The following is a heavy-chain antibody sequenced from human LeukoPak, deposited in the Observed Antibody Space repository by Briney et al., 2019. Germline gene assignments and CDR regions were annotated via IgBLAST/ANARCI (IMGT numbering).Heavy chain of an antibody. D-gene: IGHD6-6*01. Sequence: SVKVSCKASGGTFSSYAISWVRQAPGQGLEWMGRIIAILGIANYAQKFQGRVTITADKSTSTAYMELSSLRSEDTAVYYCARGLRSSRRWFDPWGQGTLVTVSS. CDR1: GGTFSSYA. J-gene: IGHJ5*02. CDR3: ARGLRSSRRWFDP. CDR2: IIAILGIA. V-gene: IGHV1-69*04.